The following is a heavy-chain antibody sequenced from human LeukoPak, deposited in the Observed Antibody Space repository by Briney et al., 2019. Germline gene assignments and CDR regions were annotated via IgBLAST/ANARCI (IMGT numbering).Heavy chain of an antibody. Sequence: PSETLSLTCTVSGGSISSYYWSWIRQPPGKGLEWIGYIYYSGSTNYNPSLKSRVTISVDTSKNQFSLKLSSVTAADTAVYYCARGYYPLSPMTFYYDYVWGSYRSHAFDIWGQGTMVTVSS. CDR1: GGSISSYY. V-gene: IGHV4-59*01. CDR2: IYYSGST. D-gene: IGHD3-16*02. J-gene: IGHJ3*02. CDR3: ARGYYPLSPMTFYYDYVWGSYRSHAFDI.